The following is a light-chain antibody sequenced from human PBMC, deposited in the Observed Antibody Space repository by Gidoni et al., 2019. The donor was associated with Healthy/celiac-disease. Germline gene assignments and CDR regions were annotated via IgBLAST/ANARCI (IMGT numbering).Light chain of an antibody. CDR2: KVS. CDR1: QSLVRSDGNTY. J-gene: IGKJ1*01. Sequence: DVVMTQSPLSLPVTLGQPASISCSASQSLVRSDGNTYLTWFQQRPGPSPRRLIYKVSNRDSGVPDRFIGSGSGTDFTLKISRVEAEGVGVYYCMQYTHWPHTFGQGTKVEIK. CDR3: MQYTHWPHT. V-gene: IGKV2-30*02.